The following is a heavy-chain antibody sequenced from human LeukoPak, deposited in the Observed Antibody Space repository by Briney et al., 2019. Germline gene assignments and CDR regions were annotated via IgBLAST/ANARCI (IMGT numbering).Heavy chain of an antibody. V-gene: IGHV3-30*18. J-gene: IGHJ4*02. CDR2: ISNDGSNK. Sequence: GGSLRLSCAASGFTFISYWMHWVRQAPGKGLEWVAVISNDGSNKYYADSVKGRFTISRDNSKNTLYLQMNSLRAEDTAVYYCAKETGRWELEWGQGTLVTVSS. CDR1: GFTFISYW. CDR3: AKETGRWELE. D-gene: IGHD1-26*01.